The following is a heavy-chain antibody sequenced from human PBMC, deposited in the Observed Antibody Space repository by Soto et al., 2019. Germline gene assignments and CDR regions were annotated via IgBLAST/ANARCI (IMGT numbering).Heavy chain of an antibody. D-gene: IGHD5-18*01. J-gene: IGHJ4*02. V-gene: IGHV4-31*03. CDR2: IHYSGRT. CDR3: AREAYSYGGFDY. Sequence: QVQLQESGPGLVKPSQTLSLTCTVSGGSISSGGYYCSWSRKHPGKGLGWLGYIHYSGRTFHNPSLRSRVTISVDTSKNQFSLKLSSVTAAATALYYCAREAYSYGGFDYWGQGTLVTVTS. CDR1: GGSISSGGYY.